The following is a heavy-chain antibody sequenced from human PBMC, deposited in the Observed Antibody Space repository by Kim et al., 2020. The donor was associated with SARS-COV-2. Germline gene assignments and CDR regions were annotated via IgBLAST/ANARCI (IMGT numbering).Heavy chain of an antibody. CDR2: YSGNS. CDR3: ARGQPLDY. Sequence: YSGNSHYSPSLRRRVRISLQTSENQFSLELTSVTAADTAVYYCARGQPLDYWGQGILVTVSS. V-gene: IGHV4-31*02. J-gene: IGHJ4*02. D-gene: IGHD2-2*01.